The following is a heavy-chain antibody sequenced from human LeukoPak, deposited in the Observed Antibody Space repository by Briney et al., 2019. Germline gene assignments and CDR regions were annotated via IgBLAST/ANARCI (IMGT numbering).Heavy chain of an antibody. CDR3: ARDGAARSFDY. J-gene: IGHJ4*02. CDR2: ISGSGGST. V-gene: IGHV3-23*01. CDR1: GFTFSSYA. D-gene: IGHD6-6*01. Sequence: GGSLRLSCAASGFTFSSYAMSWVRQAPGKGLEWVSAISGSGGSTYYADSVKGRFTISRDNSKNSLYLQMNSLRAEDTAVYYCARDGAARSFDYWGQGTLVTVSS.